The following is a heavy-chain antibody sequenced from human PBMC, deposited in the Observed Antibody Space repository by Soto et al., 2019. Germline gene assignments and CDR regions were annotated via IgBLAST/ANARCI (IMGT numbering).Heavy chain of an antibody. Sequence: QVQLVESGGGLVKPGGSLRLSCAASGFTFSDYYMSWIRQAPGKGLEWVSYISSSGSTIYYADSVKGRFTISRDNAKNSLYLQMNSLRAEDTAVYYWAREIDEGHYYDSSGTKYYFDCWGQGTLVTVSS. V-gene: IGHV3-11*01. CDR1: GFTFSDYY. J-gene: IGHJ4*02. CDR3: AREIDEGHYYDSSGTKYYFDC. D-gene: IGHD3-22*01. CDR2: ISSSGSTI.